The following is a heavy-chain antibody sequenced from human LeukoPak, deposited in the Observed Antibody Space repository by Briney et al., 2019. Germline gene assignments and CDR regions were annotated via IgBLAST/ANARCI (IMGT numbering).Heavy chain of an antibody. J-gene: IGHJ5*02. D-gene: IGHD3-22*01. Sequence: GESQKISCKGSGYSFTSYWIGWVRQMPGKGLEWMGIIYPGDSDTRYSPSFQGQVTISADKSISTAYLQWSSLKASDTAMYYCARRRYYYDSSGYRKAYNWFDPWGQGTLVTVSS. CDR1: GYSFTSYW. CDR3: ARRRYYYDSSGYRKAYNWFDP. V-gene: IGHV5-51*01. CDR2: IYPGDSDT.